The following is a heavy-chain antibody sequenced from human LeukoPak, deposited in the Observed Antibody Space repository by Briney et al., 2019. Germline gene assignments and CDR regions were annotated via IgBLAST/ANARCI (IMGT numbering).Heavy chain of an antibody. CDR3: SRRGMSSSAPFDC. V-gene: IGHV4-59*08. J-gene: IGHJ4*02. CDR1: GGSISSYY. Sequence: SETLSPTCTVSGGSISSYYWSWIRQPPGKGLEWIGYISYSGSTNYNPSLESRVTISVDTSKNQFSLKLSSVTAADTAVYYCSRRGMSSSAPFDCWGRGTLVTVSS. CDR2: ISYSGST. D-gene: IGHD6-13*01.